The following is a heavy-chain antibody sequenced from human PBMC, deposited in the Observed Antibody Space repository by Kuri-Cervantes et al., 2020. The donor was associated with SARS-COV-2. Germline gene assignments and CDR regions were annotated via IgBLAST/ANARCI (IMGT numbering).Heavy chain of an antibody. J-gene: IGHJ5*02. CDR3: ARNPRLWFGELWFDP. V-gene: IGHV1-2*02. CDR1: GYTLTGYY. CDR2: INPNSGGT. D-gene: IGHD3-10*01. Sequence: ASVKVSCKASGYTLTGYYMHWVRQAPGQGLEWMGWINPNSGGTYYAQKFQGRVTMTRDTSISTAYTELSSLRSEDTAVYYCARNPRLWFGELWFDPWGQGTLVTVSS.